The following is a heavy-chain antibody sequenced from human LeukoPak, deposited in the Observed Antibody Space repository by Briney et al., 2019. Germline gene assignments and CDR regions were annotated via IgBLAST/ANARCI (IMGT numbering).Heavy chain of an antibody. CDR2: TSYDGSNK. CDR1: GFPFSSYG. CDR3: AKVGSGSYYYYYYYYYMDV. V-gene: IGHV3-30*18. J-gene: IGHJ6*03. Sequence: GGSLRLSCAAPGFPFSSYGMHWVRQAPGKGLEWVAVTSYDGSNKYYADSVKGRFTISRDNSKTTLYLQMNSLRAEDTAVYYCAKVGSGSYYYYYYYYYMDVWGKGTTVTVSS. D-gene: IGHD1-26*01.